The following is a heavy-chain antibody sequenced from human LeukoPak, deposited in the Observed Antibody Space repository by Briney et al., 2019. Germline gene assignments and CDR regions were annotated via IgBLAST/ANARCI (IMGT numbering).Heavy chain of an antibody. CDR1: GYTFTGYY. D-gene: IGHD5-24*01. CDR2: INPNSGGT. CDR3: ARGHGMATTNFDY. Sequence: GASVKVSCKASGYTFTGYYMHWVRQAPGRGLEWMGWINPNSGGTNYAQKFQGRVTMTRDTSISTAYMELSRLRSDDTAVYYCARGHGMATTNFDYWGQGTLVTVSS. V-gene: IGHV1-2*02. J-gene: IGHJ4*02.